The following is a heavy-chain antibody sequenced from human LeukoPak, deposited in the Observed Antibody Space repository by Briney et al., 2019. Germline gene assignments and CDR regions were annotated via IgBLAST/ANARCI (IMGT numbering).Heavy chain of an antibody. V-gene: IGHV4-59*11. Sequence: SETLSLTCTVSGGSISSHYWSWIRQPPGKGLEWIGYIYYSGSTKFNPSLKSRVTISVDTSKNQFSLKLSSVTAADTAVYYCAREGQWLEFDYWGQGTLVTVSS. CDR2: IYYSGST. CDR3: AREGQWLEFDY. J-gene: IGHJ4*02. D-gene: IGHD6-19*01. CDR1: GGSISSHY.